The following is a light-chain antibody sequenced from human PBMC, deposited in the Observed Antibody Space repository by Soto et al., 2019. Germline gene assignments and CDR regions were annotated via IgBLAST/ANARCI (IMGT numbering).Light chain of an antibody. V-gene: IGKV1-39*01. CDR1: QNIYRF. CDR3: QQSDSTPYT. Sequence: DIQMTQSPSSLSASVGDRVTITCRASQNIYRFLNWFQQKPGEAPNLLIYSASSLQSGVPSRFSGSGSGTYITLTISSLQPEDCATYYCQQSDSTPYTFGQGSKVEIK. CDR2: SAS. J-gene: IGKJ2*01.